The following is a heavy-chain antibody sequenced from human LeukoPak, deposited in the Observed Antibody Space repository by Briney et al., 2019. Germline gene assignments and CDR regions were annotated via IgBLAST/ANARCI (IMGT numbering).Heavy chain of an antibody. Sequence: PGGSLRLSCEASGFTLSDAWMAWVRQAPGKGLEWVGRIRPKNSDGTADHAAPVKGRFTISRDDSKNTLYLQMNSLKIEDTAVYYCTSRGDWGQGTLVTVSS. CDR2: IRPKNSDGTA. J-gene: IGHJ4*02. CDR3: TSRGD. V-gene: IGHV3-15*01. D-gene: IGHD3-10*01. CDR1: GFTLSDAW.